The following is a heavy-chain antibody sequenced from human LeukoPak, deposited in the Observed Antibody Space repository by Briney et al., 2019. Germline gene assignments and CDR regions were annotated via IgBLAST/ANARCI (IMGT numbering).Heavy chain of an antibody. V-gene: IGHV4-30-2*01. CDR1: GVSISSGSYC. J-gene: IGHJ5*02. D-gene: IGHD5-12*01. Sequence: SQTLSLTCTVSGVSISSGSYCWGWIRQPPGKGLEWIVYIYHSGRTYYSPSLKSRVTISVDRSKNQFSLKLSSVTAADTAVYYCARFIPTTGYESFDPWGQGTLVTVSS. CDR3: ARFIPTTGYESFDP. CDR2: IYHSGRT.